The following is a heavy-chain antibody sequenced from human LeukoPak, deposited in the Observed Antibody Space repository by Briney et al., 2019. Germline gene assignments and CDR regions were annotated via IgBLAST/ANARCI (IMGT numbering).Heavy chain of an antibody. CDR3: ARPEYYDNGMDV. V-gene: IGHV3-48*03. CDR1: GFTFSSCE. CDR2: ISDSGSTI. Sequence: PGGSLRLSCAASGFTFSSCEMNWVRQSPGKGLEWVSYISDSGSTIHYADSVKGRFTISRDNAKKSLYLQMNSLRAEDTAVYYCARPEYYDNGMDVWGQGTTVTVSS. J-gene: IGHJ6*02. D-gene: IGHD3-9*01.